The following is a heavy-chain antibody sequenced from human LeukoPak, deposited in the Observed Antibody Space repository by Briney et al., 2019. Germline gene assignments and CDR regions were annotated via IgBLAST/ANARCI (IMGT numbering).Heavy chain of an antibody. J-gene: IGHJ4*02. Sequence: GGSLRLSCAASRFTFSSYAMNWVRQAPGKGLEWVSAISGSGGGTYYADSVKGRFTISRDNSKSTLNLQMNSLRAEDTAVYYCAKMDCSGTSCYVFDYWGQGTLVTVSS. V-gene: IGHV3-23*01. CDR3: AKMDCSGTSCYVFDY. CDR1: RFTFSSYA. D-gene: IGHD2-2*01. CDR2: ISGSGGGT.